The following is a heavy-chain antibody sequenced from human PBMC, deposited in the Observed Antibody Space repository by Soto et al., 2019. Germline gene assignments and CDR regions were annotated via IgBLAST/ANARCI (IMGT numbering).Heavy chain of an antibody. D-gene: IGHD3-22*01. CDR2: VSSSGST. Sequence: XETLSLTCTVAGCSISGDHWNWIRQPPGKGLEWIAYVSSSGSTKYNPSLKSRVTISIDTTKNQFSLRLSSVTAADTAVYYCASGFYDSRGYSEAFDIRGQGTKVTVSS. V-gene: IGHV4-59*01. CDR3: ASGFYDSRGYSEAFDI. CDR1: GCSISGDH. J-gene: IGHJ3*02.